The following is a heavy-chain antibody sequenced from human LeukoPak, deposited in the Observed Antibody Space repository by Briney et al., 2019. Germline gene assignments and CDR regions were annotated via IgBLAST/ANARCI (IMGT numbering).Heavy chain of an antibody. Sequence: GGSLRLSCAASGFTFSSYSMNWVRQAPGKGLEWVSSIDFTSRHIYNADSVKGRFTTSRDNAKNSLDLQMNSLKVEDTAVYYCATPAAGPGAEYSLYWGQGTLVIVSS. CDR1: GFTFSSYS. CDR2: IDFTSRHI. CDR3: ATPAAGPGAEYSLY. V-gene: IGHV3-21*01. J-gene: IGHJ1*01. D-gene: IGHD6-13*01.